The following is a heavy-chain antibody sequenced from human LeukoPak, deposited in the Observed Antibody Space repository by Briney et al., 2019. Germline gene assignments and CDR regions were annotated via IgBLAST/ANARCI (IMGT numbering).Heavy chain of an antibody. J-gene: IGHJ4*02. D-gene: IGHD1-26*01. Sequence: SETLSLTCTVSGDSISSGYYWGWIRQPPGKGLEWIGSIYDSGSTYYNPSLKRRVTISVDTSKNQFSLRLRSVTAADTAVYYCARGKSRGSHIDYWGKGALVTVSS. CDR2: IYDSGST. CDR3: ARGKSRGSHIDY. V-gene: IGHV4-38-2*02. CDR1: GDSISSGYY.